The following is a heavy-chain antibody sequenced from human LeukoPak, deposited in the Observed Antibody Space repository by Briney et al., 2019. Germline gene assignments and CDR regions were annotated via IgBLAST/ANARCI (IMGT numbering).Heavy chain of an antibody. V-gene: IGHV1-69*05. CDR2: IIPIFGTT. CDR3: ARGDYDSSGYYRTNWFDP. D-gene: IGHD3-22*01. Sequence: SVKVSCKASGGTFSSYAISWVRQAPGQGLEWMGGIIPIFGTTNYAQTFQGRVTITTDESTSTAYMELSSLRAEETAVYYCARGDYDSSGYYRTNWFDPWGQGTLVTVSS. J-gene: IGHJ5*02. CDR1: GGTFSSYA.